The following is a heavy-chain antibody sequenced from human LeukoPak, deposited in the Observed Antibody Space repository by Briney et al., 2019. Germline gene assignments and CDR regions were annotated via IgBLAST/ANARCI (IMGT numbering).Heavy chain of an antibody. CDR2: IYHSGST. CDR1: GYSISSGYY. Sequence: PSETLSLTCAVSGYSISSGYYCGWIRQPPGKGLEWIGSIYHSGSTYYNPSLKSRVTISVDTSKNQFSLKLSSVTAADTAVYYCARRSIPFDYWGQGTLVTVSS. D-gene: IGHD6-6*01. CDR3: ARRSIPFDY. J-gene: IGHJ4*02. V-gene: IGHV4-38-2*01.